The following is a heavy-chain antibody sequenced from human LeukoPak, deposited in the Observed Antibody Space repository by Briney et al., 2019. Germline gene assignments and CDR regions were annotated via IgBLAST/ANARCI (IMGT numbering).Heavy chain of an antibody. Sequence: PSETLSLTCTVSGGSISSYYWSWIRQPPGKGLEWLGYVYYSGNTNYNPSLKSRVTISIDTSKNQFSLKLSSVTAADTAVYYCARDCSSTSCGFDYWGQGTLVTVSS. D-gene: IGHD2-2*01. CDR2: VYYSGNT. CDR1: GGSISSYY. V-gene: IGHV4-59*01. CDR3: ARDCSSTSCGFDY. J-gene: IGHJ4*02.